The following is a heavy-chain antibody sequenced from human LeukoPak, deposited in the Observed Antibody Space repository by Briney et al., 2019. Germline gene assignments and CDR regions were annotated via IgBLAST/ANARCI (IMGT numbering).Heavy chain of an antibody. D-gene: IGHD5-12*01. Sequence: PGTSLRLSCEASGFNFRNYGMHWVRQAPGKGLEWVAVLSADGSHKQFADSVKDRFDISRDNSKQTLYLQMNGLKSEDTAVYYCAKDPSYSGLPINWFDSWGQGTLVTVSS. CDR1: GFNFRNYG. CDR3: AKDPSYSGLPINWFDS. J-gene: IGHJ5*01. V-gene: IGHV3-30*18. CDR2: LSADGSHK.